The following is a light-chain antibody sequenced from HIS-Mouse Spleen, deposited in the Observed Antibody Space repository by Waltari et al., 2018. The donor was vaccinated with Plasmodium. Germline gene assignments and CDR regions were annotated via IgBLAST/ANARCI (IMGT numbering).Light chain of an antibody. CDR1: QSFSSN. CDR2: SAS. J-gene: IGKJ3*01. V-gene: IGKV3-15*01. CDR3: QQYNNWSFT. Sequence: EIVMTQSPATLSVSPGERATLSCRAGQSFSSNLAWYQQKPGQAPRLLIYSASTRATGIPARFRGSGSGTEFTLTISSLQSEDFAVYYCQQYNNWSFTFGPGTKVDIK.